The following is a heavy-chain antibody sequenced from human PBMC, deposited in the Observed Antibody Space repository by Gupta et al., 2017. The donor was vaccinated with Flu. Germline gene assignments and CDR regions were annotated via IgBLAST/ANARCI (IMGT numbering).Heavy chain of an antibody. V-gene: IGHV4-30-4*01. CDR2: LCYTGST. J-gene: IGHJ5*02. CDR3: AKAGRTSWFDP. D-gene: IGHD6-19*01. Sequence: TWIRQPPGKGLEWIGSLCYTGSTYYNPSLKSRFTITVDTSKNQFSLKLNSVTAADTAVYYCAKAGRTSWFDPWGQGSLVTVSS.